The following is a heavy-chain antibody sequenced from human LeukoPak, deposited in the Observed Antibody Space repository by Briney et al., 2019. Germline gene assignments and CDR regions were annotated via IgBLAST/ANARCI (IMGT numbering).Heavy chain of an antibody. CDR1: GYTFTKYG. CDR2: VSGYNGNT. V-gene: IGHV1-18*01. CDR3: ARDTSYYDFWSGYYSIDY. Sequence: ASVKVSCKASGYTFTKYGVSWVRQAPGQGLEWMGWVSGYNGNTDYAQRLQGRVTMTTDTSTSTAYMELRSLRSDDTAVYYCARDTSYYDFWSGYYSIDYWGQGTLVTVSS. J-gene: IGHJ4*02. D-gene: IGHD3-3*01.